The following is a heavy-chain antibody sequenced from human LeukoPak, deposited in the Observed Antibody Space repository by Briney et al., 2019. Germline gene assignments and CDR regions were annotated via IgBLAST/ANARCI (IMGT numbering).Heavy chain of an antibody. D-gene: IGHD6-6*01. Sequence: SETLSLTCTVSGSSMSSDYYWGWIRQPPGKGLEWIGSISDSGSAYYNPSLKSRVVISVDPSKKQFSLKVTSVTAADTAVYYCARASHGWYFDLWGRGTLVTVSS. V-gene: IGHV4-38-2*02. J-gene: IGHJ2*01. CDR1: GSSMSSDYY. CDR2: ISDSGSA. CDR3: ARASHGWYFDL.